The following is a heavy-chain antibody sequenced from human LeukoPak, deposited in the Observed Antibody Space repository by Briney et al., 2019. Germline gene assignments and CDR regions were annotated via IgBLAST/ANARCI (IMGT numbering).Heavy chain of an antibody. J-gene: IGHJ5*02. CDR2: IIPIFGTA. V-gene: IGHV1-69*13. Sequence: SVKVSCKASGGTFSSYAISWVRQAPGQGLEWMGGIIPIFGTANYAQKFQGRVTITADESTSTAYMELSSLRSEDTAVYYCARARRGQYSSSWYNWFDPWGQGTLVTVSS. CDR1: GGTFSSYA. CDR3: ARARRGQYSSSWYNWFDP. D-gene: IGHD6-13*01.